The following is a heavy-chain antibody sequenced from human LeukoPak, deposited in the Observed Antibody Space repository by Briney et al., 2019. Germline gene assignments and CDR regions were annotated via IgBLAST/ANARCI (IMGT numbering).Heavy chain of an antibody. Sequence: PSETLSLTCAVYGGSFSAYYWSWLRQPPGKGLEWSGEINHSGSTNYNPSRTSRVTISVDTSKNQFSLKLSSVTAADTAVYYCASRPGSYIMGYYYYYMDVWGKGTTVTVSS. CDR2: INHSGST. CDR3: ASRPGSYIMGYYYYYMDV. CDR1: GGSFSAYY. D-gene: IGHD1-26*01. V-gene: IGHV4-34*01. J-gene: IGHJ6*03.